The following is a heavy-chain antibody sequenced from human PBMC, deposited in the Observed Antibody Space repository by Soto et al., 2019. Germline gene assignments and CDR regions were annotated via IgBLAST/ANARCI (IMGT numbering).Heavy chain of an antibody. CDR2: IYYSGST. CDR3: AGRSQWLVGPYYYYYGMDV. J-gene: IGHJ6*02. CDR1: GGSISSSSYY. D-gene: IGHD6-19*01. Sequence: SETLSLTCTVSGGSISSSSYYWGWIRQPPGKGLEWIGSIYYSGSTYYNPSLKSRVTISVDTSKNQFSLKLSSVTAADTAVYYCAGRSQWLVGPYYYYYGMDVWGQGTTVTVSS. V-gene: IGHV4-39*01.